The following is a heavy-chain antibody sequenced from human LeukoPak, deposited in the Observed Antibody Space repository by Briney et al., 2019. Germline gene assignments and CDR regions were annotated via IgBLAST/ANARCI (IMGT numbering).Heavy chain of an antibody. V-gene: IGHV1-2*02. CDR3: ARDLIRTGYSYGSYDY. D-gene: IGHD5-18*01. J-gene: IGHJ4*02. CDR1: GYTFTGYY. Sequence: ASVKVSCKASGYTFTGYYMHWVRQAPGQGLEWMGWINPNSGGTNYAQKFQGRVTMTRDTSISTAYMKLSRLRSDDTAVYYCARDLIRTGYSYGSYDYWGQGTLVTVSS. CDR2: INPNSGGT.